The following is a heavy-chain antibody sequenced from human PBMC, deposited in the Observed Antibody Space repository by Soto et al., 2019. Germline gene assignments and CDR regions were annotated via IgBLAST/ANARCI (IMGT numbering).Heavy chain of an antibody. D-gene: IGHD3-10*01. V-gene: IGHV4-30-2*01. Sequence: QLQLQESGSGLVKPSQTLSLTCAVSGGSISSRGYSWSWIRQPPGKGLEWIGYIYHSGSTYYNPSLKSRVTISVDRSKNQFSLKLSSVTAADTAVYYCARASLLWFGEFHFDYWGQGTLVTVSS. CDR2: IYHSGST. J-gene: IGHJ4*02. CDR3: ARASLLWFGEFHFDY. CDR1: GGSISSRGYS.